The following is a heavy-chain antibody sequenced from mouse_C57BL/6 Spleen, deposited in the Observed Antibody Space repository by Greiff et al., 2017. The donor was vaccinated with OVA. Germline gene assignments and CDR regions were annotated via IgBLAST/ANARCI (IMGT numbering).Heavy chain of an antibody. J-gene: IGHJ4*01. CDR2: ISNGGGST. CDR1: GFTFSDYY. D-gene: IGHD1-1*01. V-gene: IGHV5-12*01. Sequence: EVKLMESGGGLVQPGGSLKLSCAASGFTFSDYYMYWVRQTPEKRLEWVAYISNGGGSTYYPDTVKGRFTISRDNAKNTLYLQMSRLKSEDTAMYDCARSPLLNAMDYWGQGTSVTVSS. CDR3: ARSPLLNAMDY.